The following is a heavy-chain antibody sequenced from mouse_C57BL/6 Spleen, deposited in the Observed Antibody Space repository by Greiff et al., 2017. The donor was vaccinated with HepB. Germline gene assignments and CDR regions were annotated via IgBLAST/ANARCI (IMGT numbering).Heavy chain of an antibody. J-gene: IGHJ1*03. D-gene: IGHD1-1*01. CDR2: IYPGDGDT. V-gene: IGHV1-82*01. CDR3: ASEDYGSSYWYFDV. CDR1: GYAFSSSW. Sequence: VQLQQSGPELVKPGASVKISCKASGYAFSSSWMNWVKQRPGKGLEWIGRIYPGDGDTNYNGKFKGKATLTADKSSSTAYMQLSSLTSEDSAVYFCASEDYGSSYWYFDVWGTGTTVTVSS.